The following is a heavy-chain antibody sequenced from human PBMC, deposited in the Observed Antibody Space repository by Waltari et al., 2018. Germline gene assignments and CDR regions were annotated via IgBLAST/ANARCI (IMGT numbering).Heavy chain of an antibody. CDR1: GGTFSSYA. J-gene: IGHJ6*02. CDR3: AIGPYGNSYYYYYYGMDV. Sequence: QVQLVQSGAEVKKPGSSVKVSCKASGGTFSSYAISWVRQAPGQGLEWMGGIIPIFGTANYAQKFQGRVTITADESTSTAYMELSSLRSEDTAVYYCAIGPYGNSYYYYYYGMDVWGQGTTVTVSS. CDR2: IIPIFGTA. D-gene: IGHD4-17*01. V-gene: IGHV1-69*12.